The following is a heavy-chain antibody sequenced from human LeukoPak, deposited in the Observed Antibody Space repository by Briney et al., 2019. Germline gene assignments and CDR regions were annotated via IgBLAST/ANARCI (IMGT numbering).Heavy chain of an antibody. Sequence: GGSLRLSCTASGFNFRSAWMSWARQAPGKGLEWVGRVRSKSDAGTMDYAAHVEGRFTISRDDSKNMVYLDMNSLKSEDTAVYYCGGRRVWGNGTVVTVSS. D-gene: IGHD3-16*01. CDR2: VRSKSDAGTM. CDR3: GGRRV. J-gene: IGHJ6*04. CDR1: GFNFRSAW. V-gene: IGHV3-15*01.